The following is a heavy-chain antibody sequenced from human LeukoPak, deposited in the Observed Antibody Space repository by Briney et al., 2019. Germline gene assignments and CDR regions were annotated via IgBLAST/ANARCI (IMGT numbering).Heavy chain of an antibody. J-gene: IGHJ5*02. Sequence: GESLKISCKGSGYSFTSYWIGWVRQMPGKGLEWMGIIYPGDSDTRYSPSFQGQVTISADKSISTAYLQWSSLKASDTAMYYCARLERITSFGVTYNWFDPWGQGTLVTVSS. D-gene: IGHD3-3*01. CDR3: ARLERITSFGVTYNWFDP. CDR1: GYSFTSYW. V-gene: IGHV5-51*01. CDR2: IYPGDSDT.